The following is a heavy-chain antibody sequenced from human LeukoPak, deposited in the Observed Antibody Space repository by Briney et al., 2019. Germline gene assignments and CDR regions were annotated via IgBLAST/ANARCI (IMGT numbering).Heavy chain of an antibody. Sequence: PSETLSLTCAVYGGSFSGYYWSWIRQPPGKGLEWIGEINHSGSTNYNPSLKSRVTISVDTSKNQFSLKLSSVTAADTAVYYCAGGITAADPFDYWGQGTLVTVSS. CDR2: INHSGST. J-gene: IGHJ4*02. CDR3: AGGITAADPFDY. D-gene: IGHD6-13*01. CDR1: GGSFSGYY. V-gene: IGHV4-34*01.